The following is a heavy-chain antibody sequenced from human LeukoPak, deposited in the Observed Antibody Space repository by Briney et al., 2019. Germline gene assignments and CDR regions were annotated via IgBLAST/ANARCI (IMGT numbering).Heavy chain of an antibody. CDR2: MRYDENNK. V-gene: IGHV3-30*02. CDR3: AKDWRAYCGGDCYSYFDY. J-gene: IGHJ4*02. Sequence: GGSLRLSCAASGFTFSSYGMHWVRQAPGMGLECVAFMRYDENNKYYADSVKGRFTISRDNSKNTLYLQMNSLRAEDTAVYYCAKDWRAYCGGDCYSYFDYWGQGTLVTVSS. CDR1: GFTFSSYG. D-gene: IGHD2-21*02.